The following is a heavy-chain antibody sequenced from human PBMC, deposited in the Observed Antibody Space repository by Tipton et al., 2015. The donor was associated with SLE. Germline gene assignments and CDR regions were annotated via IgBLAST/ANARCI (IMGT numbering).Heavy chain of an antibody. CDR2: IKQDGSEK. CDR1: GFTFSSYW. D-gene: IGHD1-26*01. J-gene: IGHJ4*02. V-gene: IGHV3-7*01. Sequence: SLRLSCAASGFTFSSYWMSWVRQAPGKGLEWVANIKQDGSEKYYVDSVKGRFTIPRDKAKNSLYLQMNSLRAEDTAVYYCARGSRYSGWDFDYWGQGTLVTVSS. CDR3: ARGSRYSGWDFDY.